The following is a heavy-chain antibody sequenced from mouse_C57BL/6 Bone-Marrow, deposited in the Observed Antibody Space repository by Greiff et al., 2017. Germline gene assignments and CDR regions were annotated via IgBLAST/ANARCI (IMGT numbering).Heavy chain of an antibody. CDR2: IYPGGGYT. CDR1: GYTFTNYW. Sequence: VKLQQSGAELVRPGTSVKMSCKASGYTFTNYWIGWAKQRPGHGLEWIGDIYPGGGYTNYNEKFKGKATLTADKSSSTAYMQFSSLTSDDSAIYYCARLGIYYGHYYAMDYWGQGTSVTVSS. J-gene: IGHJ4*01. D-gene: IGHD2-1*01. CDR3: ARLGIYYGHYYAMDY. V-gene: IGHV1-63*01.